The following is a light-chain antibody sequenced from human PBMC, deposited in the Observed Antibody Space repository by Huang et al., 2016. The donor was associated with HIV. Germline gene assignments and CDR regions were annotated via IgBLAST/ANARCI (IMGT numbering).Light chain of an antibody. CDR2: GAS. CDR3: QQYHNWPYT. CDR1: QSVATN. Sequence: EIIMTQSPATLSLSPGEGASLSCRAKQSVATNLAWYLHRPGQSPGILIFGASTRASGLPGRFSGSGSGTQFTLTVSGLQSEDFAVYYCQQYHNWPYTFGQGTKLEI. V-gene: IGKV3-15*01. J-gene: IGKJ2*01.